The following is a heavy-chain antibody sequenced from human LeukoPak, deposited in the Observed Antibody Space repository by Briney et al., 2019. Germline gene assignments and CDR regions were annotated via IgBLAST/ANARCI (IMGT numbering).Heavy chain of an antibody. CDR2: IYSGGST. Sequence: GGSLRLSCAASGFSVSSNYMSWVRQAPGKGLEWVSVIYSGGSTNYADSVKGRFTISRDNSKNTLYLQMNSLRTEDTAVYYCARGIGSSSWGYWGQGTLVTVSS. D-gene: IGHD6-13*01. J-gene: IGHJ4*02. CDR1: GFSVSSNY. CDR3: ARGIGSSSWGY. V-gene: IGHV3-53*01.